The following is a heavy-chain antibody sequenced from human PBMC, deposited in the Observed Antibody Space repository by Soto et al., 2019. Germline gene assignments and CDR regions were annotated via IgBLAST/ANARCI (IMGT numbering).Heavy chain of an antibody. Sequence: SETLSLTCTVSGGSISSSSYYWGWIRQPPGKGLEWIGSIYYSGSTYYNPSLKSRVTISVDTSKNQFSLKLSSVTAADTAVYYCVRAPGIAAAGTRGWFDPWGQGTLVTVSS. CDR1: GGSISSSSYY. V-gene: IGHV4-39*07. CDR2: IYYSGST. D-gene: IGHD6-13*01. CDR3: VRAPGIAAAGTRGWFDP. J-gene: IGHJ5*02.